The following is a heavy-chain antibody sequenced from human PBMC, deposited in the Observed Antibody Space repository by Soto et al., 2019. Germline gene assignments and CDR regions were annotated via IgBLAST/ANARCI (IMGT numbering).Heavy chain of an antibody. CDR2: ISYDGSNK. Sequence: PGGSLRLSCAASGFTFSSYGMHWVRQAPGKGLEWVAVISYDGSNKYYADSVKGRFTISRDNSKNTLYLQMNSLRAEDTAVYYCAKDQLGLRFLDYGMGVWGQGTTVTVSS. D-gene: IGHD3-3*01. J-gene: IGHJ6*02. V-gene: IGHV3-30*18. CDR3: AKDQLGLRFLDYGMGV. CDR1: GFTFSSYG.